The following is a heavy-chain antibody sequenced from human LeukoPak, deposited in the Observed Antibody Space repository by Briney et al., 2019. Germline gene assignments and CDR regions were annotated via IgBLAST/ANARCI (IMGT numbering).Heavy chain of an antibody. J-gene: IGHJ6*03. CDR3: ARAQVGCSSTSCYDSYYYYYMDV. V-gene: IGHV1-2*06. CDR2: INPNSGGT. CDR1: GYTFTGYY. D-gene: IGHD2-2*01. Sequence: GASVKVSCKASGYTFTGYYMHWVRQAPGQGLEWMGRINPNSGGTNYAQKFQGRATMTRDTSISTAYMELSRLRSDDTAVYYCARAQVGCSSTSCYDSYYYYYMDVWGKGTTVTVSS.